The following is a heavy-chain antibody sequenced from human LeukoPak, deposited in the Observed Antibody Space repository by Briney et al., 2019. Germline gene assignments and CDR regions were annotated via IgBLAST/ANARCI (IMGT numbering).Heavy chain of an antibody. D-gene: IGHD3-16*01. CDR1: GYSISSGYY. CDR3: ARHSSIGFGPGPSALPTTYYFDY. V-gene: IGHV4-38-2*01. Sequence: SSETLSLTCAVSGYSISSGYYWGWIRQPPGKGLEWIGCIYHSGSTYYNPSLKSRVTISVDTSKNQFSLKLSSVTAADTAVYYCARHSSIGFGPGPSALPTTYYFDYWGQGTLVTVSS. J-gene: IGHJ4*02. CDR2: IYHSGST.